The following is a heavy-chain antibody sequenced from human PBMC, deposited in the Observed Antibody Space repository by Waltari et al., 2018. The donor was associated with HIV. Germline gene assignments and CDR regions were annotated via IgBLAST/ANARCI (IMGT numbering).Heavy chain of an antibody. CDR3: ATSRTFDY. Sequence: EVLLVVSGGGLVQPGGSLRPSCTASGFLFTIYGMSWVRQAPGKGLEWVANIKQDGSEKYYVDSVKGRFTISRDNAKNSLYLQMNSLRAEDTAMYYCATSRTFDYWGQGTLVTVSS. CDR1: GFLFTIYG. CDR2: IKQDGSEK. V-gene: IGHV3-7*01. D-gene: IGHD2-2*01. J-gene: IGHJ4*02.